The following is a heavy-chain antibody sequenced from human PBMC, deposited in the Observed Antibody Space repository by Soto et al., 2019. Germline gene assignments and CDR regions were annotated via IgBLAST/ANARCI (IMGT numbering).Heavy chain of an antibody. CDR3: AKDSRGYCGADCYTLSHYFDF. D-gene: IGHD2-21*02. CDR1: GLTFSSHA. Sequence: GGSLRLACAASGLTFSSHAMSWVRQAPGKGLEWVSTISNIGCSTYYADSVKGRFTISRDNSKNTLSLQMNSLRAEDTAVYYCAKDSRGYCGADCYTLSHYFDFWGQGTLVTVSS. J-gene: IGHJ4*02. V-gene: IGHV3-23*01. CDR2: ISNIGCST.